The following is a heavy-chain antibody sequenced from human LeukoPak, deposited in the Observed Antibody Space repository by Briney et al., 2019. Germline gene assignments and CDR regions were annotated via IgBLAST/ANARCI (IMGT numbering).Heavy chain of an antibody. V-gene: IGHV3-11*04. CDR3: ARAVPDYFYYYMDV. CDR1: GFTFSDYY. J-gene: IGHJ6*03. Sequence: GGSLRLSCAASGFTFSDYYMSWIRQAPGKGLEWVSYMSTSDSPIYYTDFVKGRFTISRDNSKNTLYLQMNSLRGEDTAVYYCARAVPDYFYYYMDVWGKGTTVTVSS. CDR2: MSTSDSPI.